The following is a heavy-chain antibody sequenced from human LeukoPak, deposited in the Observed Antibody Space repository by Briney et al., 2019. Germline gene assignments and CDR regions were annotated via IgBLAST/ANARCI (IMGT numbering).Heavy chain of an antibody. CDR3: ARERRSAYCGGDCYRGFDY. CDR1: GGTFSSYA. Sequence: SVKVSCKASGGTFSSYAISWVRQAPGQGLEWMGGIIPIFGTANYAQKFQGRVTITTDESTSTAYMELSSLRSEDPGVYYCARERRSAYCGGDCYRGFDYWGQGTLVTVSS. D-gene: IGHD2-21*02. CDR2: IIPIFGTA. V-gene: IGHV1-69*05. J-gene: IGHJ4*02.